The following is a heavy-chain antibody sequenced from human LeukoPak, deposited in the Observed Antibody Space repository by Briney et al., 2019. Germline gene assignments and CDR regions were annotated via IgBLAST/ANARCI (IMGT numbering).Heavy chain of an antibody. CDR2: IYYSGST. Sequence: SETLSLTCTVSGGSISSYDWSWIRQPPGKGLEWIVEIYYSGSTYYNPSLKSRVTISVDTSKNQFSLKLSSVTAADTAVYYCATEGPMVRGRNAFDIWGQGTMVTVSS. J-gene: IGHJ3*02. CDR1: GGSISSYD. CDR3: ATEGPMVRGRNAFDI. V-gene: IGHV4-59*04. D-gene: IGHD3-10*01.